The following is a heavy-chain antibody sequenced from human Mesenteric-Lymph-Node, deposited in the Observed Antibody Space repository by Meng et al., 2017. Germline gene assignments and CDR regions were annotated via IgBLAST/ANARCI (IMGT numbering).Heavy chain of an antibody. J-gene: IGHJ4*02. CDR3: ARDSAKGGYFDY. CDR1: RFTCSEYA. Sequence: GESLKISCAASRFTCSEYAMSWVRQARGKGLEWVAVISYEDGSNKFYADSVKGRFTISRDNSKNTVYLEMNSLRVEDTAVYYCARDSAKGGYFDYWGQGALVTVSS. D-gene: IGHD6-25*01. V-gene: IGHV3-30*03. CDR2: ISYEDGSNK.